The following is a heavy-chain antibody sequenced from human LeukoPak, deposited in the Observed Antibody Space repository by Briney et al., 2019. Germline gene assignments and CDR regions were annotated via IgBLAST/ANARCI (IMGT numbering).Heavy chain of an antibody. CDR3: ARDLKFYYGSGRA. J-gene: IGHJ4*02. CDR2: MNPNSGNT. V-gene: IGHV1-8*03. D-gene: IGHD3-10*01. CDR1: GYTFTSYD. Sequence: ASVKVSCKASGYTFTSYDINWVRQATGQGLEWMGWMNPNSGNTGYAQKFQGRVTITRNTSISTAYMELSSLRSEDTAVYYCARDLKFYYGSGRAWGQGTLVTVSS.